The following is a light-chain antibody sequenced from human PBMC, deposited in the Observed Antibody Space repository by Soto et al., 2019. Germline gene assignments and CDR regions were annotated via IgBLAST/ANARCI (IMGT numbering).Light chain of an antibody. Sequence: DIQMTQSPSSLSASVGDRVTIACQANQDIGNYLNWYQQKPGKAPRLLIYEASNLELGVPSRFSGRGRWTDFPFTISHLQPEDLVTHYCQQYATVPPYTFGQG. CDR1: QDIGNY. V-gene: IGKV1-33*01. CDR3: QQYATVPPYT. CDR2: EAS. J-gene: IGKJ2*01.